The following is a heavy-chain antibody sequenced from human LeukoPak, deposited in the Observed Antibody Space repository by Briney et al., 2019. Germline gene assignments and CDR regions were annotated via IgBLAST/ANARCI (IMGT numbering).Heavy chain of an antibody. Sequence: GRSLRLSCAASGFTFSSYGMHWVRQAPGKGLEWVALIHYDGSKEYYGDSVKGRFTISRDNSKSTLFLQMNSLSSDDTAIYYCAKDTGYTSGRIDSWGQGTLVTVSS. D-gene: IGHD6-19*01. CDR1: GFTFSSYG. CDR2: IHYDGSKE. J-gene: IGHJ4*02. V-gene: IGHV3-30*18. CDR3: AKDTGYTSGRIDS.